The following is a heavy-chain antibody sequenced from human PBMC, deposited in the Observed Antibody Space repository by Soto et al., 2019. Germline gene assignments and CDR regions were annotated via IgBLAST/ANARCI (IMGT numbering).Heavy chain of an antibody. J-gene: IGHJ5*02. CDR2: IYPGDSDT. CDR1: GYSFTSYW. Sequence: RGESLKISCKGSGYSFTSYWIGWVRQMPGKGLEWMGIIYPGDSDTRYSPPFQGQVTISADKSISTAYLQWSSLKASDTAMYYCARHERWELLPIKGFDPWGQGTLVTSPQ. CDR3: ARHERWELLPIKGFDP. V-gene: IGHV5-51*01. D-gene: IGHD1-26*01.